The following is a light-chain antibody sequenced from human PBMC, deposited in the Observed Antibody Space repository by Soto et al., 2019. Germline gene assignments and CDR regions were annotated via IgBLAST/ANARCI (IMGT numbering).Light chain of an antibody. CDR3: SSYRGTSTPV. J-gene: IGLJ2*01. CDR2: DVT. V-gene: IGLV2-14*01. Sequence: QSALTQPASVSGSPGQSITISCTGTSTDVGAYNSVSWYQQHPGKAPKLVIFDVTNRPSEVSDRFSGSKSGNTASLTISGLQFEDEDDYCCSSYRGTSTPVFGGGTKLTVL. CDR1: STDVGAYNS.